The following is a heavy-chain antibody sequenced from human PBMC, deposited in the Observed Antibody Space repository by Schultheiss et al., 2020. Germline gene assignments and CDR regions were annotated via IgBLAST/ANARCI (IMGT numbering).Heavy chain of an antibody. CDR1: GFTVSSNY. J-gene: IGHJ6*02. V-gene: IGHV3-30-3*01. D-gene: IGHD6-13*01. Sequence: GGSLRLSCAASGFTVSSNYMSWVRQAPGKGLEWVAVISYDGSNKYYADSVKGRFTISRDNSKNTLYLQMNSLRAEDTAVYYCARAPYSSSGGSGFYYYYGMDVWGQGTTVTVSS. CDR3: ARAPYSSSGGSGFYYYYGMDV. CDR2: ISYDGSNK.